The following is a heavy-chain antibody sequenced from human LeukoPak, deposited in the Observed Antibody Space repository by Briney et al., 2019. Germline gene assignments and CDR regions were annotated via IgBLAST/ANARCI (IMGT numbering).Heavy chain of an antibody. V-gene: IGHV1-18*01. J-gene: IGHJ6*03. Sequence: ASVKVSCKASGYTFTSYGINWVRQAPGQGLEWMGWISGYNDKTDYAQKFQGRVTMTTETSTNTAYMELRSLRSDDTAVYYCARNHGAAGTTSSYFYYYMDVWGKGTTVTISS. CDR1: GYTFTSYG. D-gene: IGHD6-13*01. CDR2: ISGYNDKT. CDR3: ARNHGAAGTTSSYFYYYMDV.